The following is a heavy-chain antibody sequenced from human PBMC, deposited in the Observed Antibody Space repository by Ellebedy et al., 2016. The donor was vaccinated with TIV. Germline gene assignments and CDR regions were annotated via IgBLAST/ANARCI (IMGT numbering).Heavy chain of an antibody. V-gene: IGHV2-26*01. J-gene: IGHJ5*02. D-gene: IGHD3-10*01. CDR3: ARIAASGNWFDP. CDR2: IFSNDEK. Sequence: SGPTLVKPTETLTLTCTVSGFSLSNARMGVTWIRQPPGKALEWLAHIFSNDEKYYSTSLKSRLIMSKDNSKSQVVLTMTNMGPVDTATYYCARIAASGNWFDPWGQGTLVTVSS. CDR1: GFSLSNARMG.